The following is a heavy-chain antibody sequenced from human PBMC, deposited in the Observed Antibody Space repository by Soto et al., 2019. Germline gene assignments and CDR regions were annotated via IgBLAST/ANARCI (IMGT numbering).Heavy chain of an antibody. J-gene: IGHJ6*02. Sequence: QVQLQESGPGLVKPSETLSLTCTVSGGSITNYYCSWFRQPPGKGLEWIAYIQYIGYSPYILSLKRRVTMSMDTSKTQFSLMLESVTATDTAVYYCARHGFGSLHGLVDVWGQGTTVIVSS. CDR1: GGSITNYY. CDR2: IQYIGYS. CDR3: ARHGFGSLHGLVDV. D-gene: IGHD3-10*01. V-gene: IGHV4-59*08.